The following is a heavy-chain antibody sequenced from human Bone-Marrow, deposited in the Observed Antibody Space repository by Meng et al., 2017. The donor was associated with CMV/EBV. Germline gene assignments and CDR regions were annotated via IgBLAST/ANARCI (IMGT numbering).Heavy chain of an antibody. D-gene: IGHD3-3*01. Sequence: GESLKISCAASGFTFSSYSMNWVRQAPGKGLEWVSSISSSSSYIYYADSVKGRFTISRDNAKNSLYLQMNSLRAEDTAVYYCTRDPEPNYDFWSGSYYYYGMDVWGQGTTVTVSS. CDR1: GFTFSSYS. V-gene: IGHV3-21*01. CDR2: ISSSSSYI. J-gene: IGHJ6*02. CDR3: TRDPEPNYDFWSGSYYYYGMDV.